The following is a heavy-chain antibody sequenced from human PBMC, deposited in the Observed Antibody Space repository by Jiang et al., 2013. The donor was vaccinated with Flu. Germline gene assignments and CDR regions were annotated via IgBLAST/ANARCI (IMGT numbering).Heavy chain of an antibody. D-gene: IGHD6-13*01. CDR3: ARDTSLTTSIAAAGPTQ. V-gene: IGHV1-69*04. CDR2: IIPILGIA. CDR1: GGTFSSYT. J-gene: IGHJ4*02. Sequence: SGAEVKKPGSSVKVSCKASGGTFSSYTISWVRQAPGQGLEWMGRIIPILGIANYAQKFQGRVTITADKSTSTAYMELSSLRSEDTAVYYCARDTSLTTSIAAAGPTQWGQGTLVTVSS.